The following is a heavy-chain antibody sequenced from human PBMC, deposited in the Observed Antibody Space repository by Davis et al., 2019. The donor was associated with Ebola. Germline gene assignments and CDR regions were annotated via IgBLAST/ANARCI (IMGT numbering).Heavy chain of an antibody. CDR1: GFTFSSYS. CDR3: AKVYYDFWSVYYYYMDV. Sequence: GESLKISCAASGFTFSSYSMNWVRQAPGKGLEWVSSISSSSSYIYYAGSVKGRFTISRDNAKNSLYLQMNSLRAEDTAVYYCAKVYYDFWSVYYYYMDVWGKGTTVTVSS. D-gene: IGHD3-3*01. J-gene: IGHJ6*03. CDR2: ISSSSSYI. V-gene: IGHV3-21*01.